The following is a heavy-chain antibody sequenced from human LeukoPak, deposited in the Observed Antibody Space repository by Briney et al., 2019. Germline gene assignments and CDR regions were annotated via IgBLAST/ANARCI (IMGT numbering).Heavy chain of an antibody. J-gene: IGHJ3*02. D-gene: IGHD2-21*01. CDR3: ARDSSLWWSPDGAFDI. CDR2: IYTSGST. Sequence: SETLSLTCTVSGGSISSYYWSWIRQPAGKGLGWIGRIYTSGSTNYNPSLKSRVTMSVDTSKNQFSLKLSSVTAADTAVYYCARDSSLWWSPDGAFDIWGQGTMVTVSS. V-gene: IGHV4-4*07. CDR1: GGSISSYY.